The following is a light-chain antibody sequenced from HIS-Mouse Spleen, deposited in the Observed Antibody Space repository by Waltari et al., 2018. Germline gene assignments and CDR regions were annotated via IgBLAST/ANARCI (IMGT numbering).Light chain of an antibody. J-gene: IGLJ1*01. Sequence: QSALTQPASVSGSPGQSITISCTGPSSDVGSYNLCSCYQQQPGKAPNLMIYEGSKRPSGVSHRFYGSKSGNTASMTISGLQAEDEADYYCCSYAGSSTVFGTGTKVTVL. CDR2: EGS. CDR1: SSDVGSYNL. V-gene: IGLV2-23*03. CDR3: CSYAGSSTV.